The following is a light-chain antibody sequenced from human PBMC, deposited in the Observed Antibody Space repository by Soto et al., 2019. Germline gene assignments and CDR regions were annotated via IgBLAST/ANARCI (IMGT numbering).Light chain of an antibody. CDR2: GAS. CDR3: QQSGGSPRT. CDR1: QSVSSYY. J-gene: IGKJ1*01. Sequence: EIVLTQSPGTLSLSPGERATLSCRASQSVSSYYLAWYQQKPGQAPRLLIYGASSRATGIPDRFSGSGSGTDFTLTISRLEPEDFAVYYCQQSGGSPRTFGQGTKVEIK. V-gene: IGKV3-20*01.